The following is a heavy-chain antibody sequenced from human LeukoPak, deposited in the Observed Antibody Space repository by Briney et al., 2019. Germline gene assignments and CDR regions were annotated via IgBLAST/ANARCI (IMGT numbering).Heavy chain of an antibody. J-gene: IGHJ4*02. CDR1: GGSISSGDYY. V-gene: IGHV4-30-4*01. CDR3: ARAEGDYYDSSGPPGY. D-gene: IGHD3-22*01. Sequence: PSETLSLTCTVSGGSISSGDYYWSWIRQPPGKGLEWIGYIYYSGSTYYNPSLKSRVTISVDTSKNQFSLKLSSVTAADTAVYYCARAEGDYYDSSGPPGYWGQGTLVTVSP. CDR2: IYYSGST.